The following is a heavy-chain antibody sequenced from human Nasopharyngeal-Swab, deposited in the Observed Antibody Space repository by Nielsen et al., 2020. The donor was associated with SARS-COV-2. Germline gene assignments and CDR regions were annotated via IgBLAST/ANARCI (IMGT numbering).Heavy chain of an antibody. V-gene: IGHV1-69*04. CDR2: IIPILGIA. J-gene: IGHJ4*02. CDR3: ARVGCSSTSCYQFDY. Sequence: SVKVSCKAPGGTFSRYAISWVRQAPGQGLEWMGRIIPILGIANYAQKFQGRVTITADKSTSTAYMELSSLRAEDTAVYYCARVGCSSTSCYQFDYWGQGTLVTVSS. CDR1: GGTFSRYA. D-gene: IGHD2-2*01.